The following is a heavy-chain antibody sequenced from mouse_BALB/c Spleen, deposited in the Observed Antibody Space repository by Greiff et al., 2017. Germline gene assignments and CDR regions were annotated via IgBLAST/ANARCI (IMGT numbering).Heavy chain of an antibody. V-gene: IGHV1-14*01. CDR1: GYTFTSYV. J-gene: IGHJ3*01. CDR3: ARSLYGNYEAY. Sequence: VQLKESGPELVKPGASVKMSCKASGYTFTSYVMHWVKQKPGQGLEWIGYINPYNDGTKYNEKFKGKATLTSDKSSSTAYMELSSLTSEDSAVYYCARSLYGNYEAYWGQGTLVTVSA. CDR2: INPYNDGT. D-gene: IGHD2-10*02.